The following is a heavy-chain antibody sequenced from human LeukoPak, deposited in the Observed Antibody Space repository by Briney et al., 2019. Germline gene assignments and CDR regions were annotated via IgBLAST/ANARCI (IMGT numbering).Heavy chain of an antibody. CDR1: GGSISSYY. J-gene: IGHJ4*02. CDR3: ARSIETPHSYGLEGVLDY. Sequence: PSETLSLTCTVSGGSISSYYWSWIRQPPGKGLEWIGYIYYSGSTNYNPSLKSRVTISVDTSKNQFSLKLSSVTAADTAVYYCARSIETPHSYGLEGVLDYWGQGTLVTVSS. CDR2: IYYSGST. D-gene: IGHD5-18*01. V-gene: IGHV4-59*01.